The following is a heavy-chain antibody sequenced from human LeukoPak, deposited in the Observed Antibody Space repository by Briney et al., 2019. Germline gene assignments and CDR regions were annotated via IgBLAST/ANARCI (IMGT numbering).Heavy chain of an antibody. D-gene: IGHD3-9*01. J-gene: IGHJ4*02. V-gene: IGHV4-34*01. Sequence: SETLSLTCAVYGGSFIGYYWSWIRQPPGKGLEWIGEINHSGSTNYNPSLKSRVTISVDTSKNQFSLKLSSVTAADTAVYYCARGDTGPAYYFDYWGQGTLVTVSS. CDR2: INHSGST. CDR1: GGSFIGYY. CDR3: ARGDTGPAYYFDY.